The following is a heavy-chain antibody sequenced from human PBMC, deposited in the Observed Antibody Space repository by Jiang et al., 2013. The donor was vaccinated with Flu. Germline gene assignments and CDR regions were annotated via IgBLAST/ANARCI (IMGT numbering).Heavy chain of an antibody. V-gene: IGHV1-3*01. CDR2: INAGNGNT. Sequence: AEVKKPGASVNVSCKASGYTFTSYAMHWVRQAPGQRLEWMGWINAGNGNTKYSQKFQGRVTITRDTSASTAYMELSSLRSEDTAVYYCARDLERDYGDYHTAFDYWGQGTLVTVSS. J-gene: IGHJ4*02. CDR1: GYTFTSYA. D-gene: IGHD4-17*01. CDR3: ARDLERDYGDYHTAFDY.